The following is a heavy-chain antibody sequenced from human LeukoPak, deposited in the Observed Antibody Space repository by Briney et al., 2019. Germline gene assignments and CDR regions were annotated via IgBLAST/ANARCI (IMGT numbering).Heavy chain of an antibody. CDR1: GYSFTSYW. D-gene: IGHD3-10*01. CDR3: AGHYYGSGRPRGDYYYYMDV. CDR2: IYPGDSDT. Sequence: GESLKISCRGSGYSFTSYWIGWVRQMPGKGLEWMGIIYPGDSDTRYSPSFQGQVTISADKSISTAYLQWSSLKASDTAMYYCAGHYYGSGRPRGDYYYYMDVWGKGTTVTVSS. J-gene: IGHJ6*03. V-gene: IGHV5-51*01.